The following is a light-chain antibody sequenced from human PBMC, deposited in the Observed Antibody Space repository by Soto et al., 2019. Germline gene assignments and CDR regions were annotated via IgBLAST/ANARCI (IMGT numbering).Light chain of an antibody. CDR3: QQSGSSPWT. CDR2: GAS. J-gene: IGKJ1*01. Sequence: EIVLTQSPGTLSLSPGERATLSCRASQSVSGNYLVWYQQKPGQAPRLLIYGASSRATGIPDRFSGSGSGTDFTLTISKLEPEDFALYYCQQSGSSPWTFGQGTKVEIK. V-gene: IGKV3-20*01. CDR1: QSVSGNY.